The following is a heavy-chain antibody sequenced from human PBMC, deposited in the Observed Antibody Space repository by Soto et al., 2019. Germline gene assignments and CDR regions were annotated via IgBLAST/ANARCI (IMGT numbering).Heavy chain of an antibody. Sequence: GGSLRLSCAASGFTFSNAWMSWVRQAPGKGLEWVGRIKSKTDGGTTDYATPVKGRFTISRDDSKNTLYLQMNSLKTEDTAVYYCTTHRPLKYYFDYWGQGTLVTVSS. CDR2: IKSKTDGGTT. CDR1: GFTFSNAW. V-gene: IGHV3-15*01. CDR3: TTHRPLKYYFDY. J-gene: IGHJ4*02.